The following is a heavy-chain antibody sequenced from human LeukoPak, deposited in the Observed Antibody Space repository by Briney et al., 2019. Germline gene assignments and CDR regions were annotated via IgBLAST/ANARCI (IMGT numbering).Heavy chain of an antibody. CDR2: ISSTGST. Sequence: SQTLSLTCTVSDGSISSGGHYWSRIRQPAGKGLEYLGRISSTGSTNYNPSLRSRVTISADTSKNHFSLKLTSVTAADTAVYYCARGRREPTDYWGQGTLVTVSS. CDR3: ARGRREPTDY. D-gene: IGHD5-24*01. J-gene: IGHJ4*02. V-gene: IGHV4-61*02. CDR1: DGSISSGGHY.